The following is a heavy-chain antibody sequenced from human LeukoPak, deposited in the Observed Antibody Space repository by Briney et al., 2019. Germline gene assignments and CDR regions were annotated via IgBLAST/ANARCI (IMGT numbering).Heavy chain of an antibody. CDR3: AKGGAGYSYGQGLY. Sequence: GGSLRLSCAASGFTFSSYWMSWVRQAPGKGLEWVANIKQEGSEKYYVDSVKGRFTISRDNAKNSLYLQMNSLRAEDTALYYCAKGGAGYSYGQGLYWGQGTLVTVSS. CDR1: GFTFSSYW. CDR2: IKQEGSEK. D-gene: IGHD5-18*01. V-gene: IGHV3-7*03. J-gene: IGHJ4*02.